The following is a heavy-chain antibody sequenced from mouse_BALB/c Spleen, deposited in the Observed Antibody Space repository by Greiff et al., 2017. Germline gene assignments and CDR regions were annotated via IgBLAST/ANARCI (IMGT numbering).Heavy chain of an antibody. Sequence: VQLQQSGAELVKPGASVKLSCTASGFNIKDTYMHWVKQRPEQGLEWIGRIDPANGNTKYDPKFQGKATLTADTSSNTAYLQLSSLTSEDTAVYYCARFWGWYFDVWGAGTTVTVSS. J-gene: IGHJ1*01. CDR1: GFNIKDTY. CDR3: ARFWGWYFDV. V-gene: IGHV14-3*02. CDR2: IDPANGNT.